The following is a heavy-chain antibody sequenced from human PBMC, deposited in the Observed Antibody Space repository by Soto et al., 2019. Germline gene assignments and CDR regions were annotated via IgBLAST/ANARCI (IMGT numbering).Heavy chain of an antibody. CDR2: IVTSTAYT. CDR3: ARLRASGWYMGGYLDS. D-gene: IGHD6-13*01. CDR1: GFTFSDYY. J-gene: IGHJ4*02. Sequence: PGGSLRLSCVVSGFTFSDYYMSWLRQAPGKGLEWVSYIVTSTAYTKYADSVKGRFSISRDNAKNSLYPEMKSLRVEDTAVYYCARLRASGWYMGGYLDSWGQGTLVTVSS. V-gene: IGHV3-11*06.